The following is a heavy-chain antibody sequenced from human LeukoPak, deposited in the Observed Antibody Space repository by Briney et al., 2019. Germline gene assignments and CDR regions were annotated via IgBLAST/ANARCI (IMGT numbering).Heavy chain of an antibody. CDR1: GFTFSSYG. Sequence: PGGSLRLSCAASGFTFSSYGMSWVRQAPGKGLEWVSAISGSGGSTYYADSVKGRFTISRDNSRNSLYLQMNSLRAEDTAVYYCARDILGSQTPFDYWGQGTLVTVSS. J-gene: IGHJ4*02. CDR3: ARDILGSQTPFDY. V-gene: IGHV3-23*01. D-gene: IGHD1-26*01. CDR2: ISGSGGST.